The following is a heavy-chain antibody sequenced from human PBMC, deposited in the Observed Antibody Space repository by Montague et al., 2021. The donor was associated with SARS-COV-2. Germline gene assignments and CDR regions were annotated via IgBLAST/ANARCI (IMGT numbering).Heavy chain of an antibody. Sequence: SETLSLTCAVYDGSFSDYSWTWIRQPPGKGLEWIGEINHRGSINYNPSLKSRVTISVDTSKNQFSLKMTSVTAADTAVYYCTRGRQHINMVVVVVTGGEYYFDFWGQGTLVAVSS. V-gene: IGHV4-34*01. CDR1: DGSFSDYS. J-gene: IGHJ4*02. CDR2: INHRGSI. CDR3: TRGRQHINMVVVVVTGGEYYFDF. D-gene: IGHD3-22*01.